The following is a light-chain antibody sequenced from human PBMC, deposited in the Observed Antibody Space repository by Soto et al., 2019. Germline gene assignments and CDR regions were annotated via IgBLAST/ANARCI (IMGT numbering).Light chain of an antibody. J-gene: IGLJ1*01. CDR1: SGHSSYI. CDR2: LEGSGSY. Sequence: QSVLTQSSSASASLGSSVKLTCTLSSGHSSYIIAWHQQQPGKAPRYLMKLEGSGSYNKGSGVPDRFSGSSSGADHYLTISNLQFEDEADYYCETWDSNTRVFGTGTKVTVL. V-gene: IGLV4-60*02. CDR3: ETWDSNTRV.